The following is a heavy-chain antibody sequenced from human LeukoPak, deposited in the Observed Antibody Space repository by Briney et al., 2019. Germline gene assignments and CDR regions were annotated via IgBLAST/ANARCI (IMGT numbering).Heavy chain of an antibody. CDR1: GFTFSSYW. CDR3: ARDLSGVTGYTYGRGIDY. D-gene: IGHD5-18*01. V-gene: IGHV3-7*01. Sequence: PGGSLRLSCVASGFTFSSYWMSWVRQAPGKGLEWVANIKKDGSEKYYVDSVKGRFTISRDNAKTSLYLQMNSLRVDDTAFYYCARDLSGVTGYTYGRGIDYWGQGTLVTASS. J-gene: IGHJ4*02. CDR2: IKKDGSEK.